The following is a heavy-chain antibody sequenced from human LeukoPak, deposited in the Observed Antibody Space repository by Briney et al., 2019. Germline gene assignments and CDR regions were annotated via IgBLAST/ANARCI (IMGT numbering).Heavy chain of an antibody. D-gene: IGHD3-10*01. Sequence: ASVKVSCKASGYTFTGYYMHWVRQAPGQGLEGMGWIDPNSGGTNYAQKFQGRVTMTRDTSISTAYMELSRLRSDDTAVYYCARVVRGVIIPPGFDPWGQGTLVTVSS. CDR3: ARVVRGVIIPPGFDP. V-gene: IGHV1-2*02. CDR2: IDPNSGGT. J-gene: IGHJ5*02. CDR1: GYTFTGYY.